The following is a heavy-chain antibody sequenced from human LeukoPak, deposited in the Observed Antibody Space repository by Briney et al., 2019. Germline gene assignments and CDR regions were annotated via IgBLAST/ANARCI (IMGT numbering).Heavy chain of an antibody. Sequence: RGSLRLSCAASGYTFSIYRMHWVRQAPGKGLVWVSRINSDGSTTSYADSVKGRFTISRDNAKNTLYLQMNSLRAEDTAVYYCAGSSAYYYYAMDVWGQGTTVTVSS. V-gene: IGHV3-74*01. CDR1: GYTFSIYR. J-gene: IGHJ6*02. CDR3: AGSSAYYYYAMDV. CDR2: INSDGSTT. D-gene: IGHD6-6*01.